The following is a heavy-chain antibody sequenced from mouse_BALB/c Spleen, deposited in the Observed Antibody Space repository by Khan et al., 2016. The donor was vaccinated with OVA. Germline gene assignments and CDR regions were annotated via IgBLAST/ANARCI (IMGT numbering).Heavy chain of an antibody. J-gene: IGHJ2*01. CDR3: ARRGYWGLGYFDY. CDR2: IYPGSGST. V-gene: IGHV1-55*01. CDR1: GYNFTSYW. Sequence: QVQLQQSGAELVKPGTSVKLSCKASGYNFTSYWINWVKLRPGQGLEWIGNIYPGSGSTNYNEKFKSKATLTVDKSSSTADMQLSSLASEDSALYSCARRGYWGLGYFDYWGQGTTLTVSS. D-gene: IGHD3-1*01.